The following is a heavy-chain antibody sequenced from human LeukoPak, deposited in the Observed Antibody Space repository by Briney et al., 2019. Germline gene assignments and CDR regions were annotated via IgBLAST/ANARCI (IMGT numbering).Heavy chain of an antibody. CDR2: INPSVGST. CDR1: GYTFASYY. Sequence: ASVKVSCKASGYTFASYYMHWVGQPPGQGLEGMGIINPSVGSTTYEKKFQGRVTMSRDKSTSTVYMELSSLRSEDTAVYYCARDSTPTYYSGTYYFEYWGQGTLVTVSS. CDR3: ARDSTPTYYSGTYYFEY. J-gene: IGHJ4*02. D-gene: IGHD1-26*01. V-gene: IGHV1-46*01.